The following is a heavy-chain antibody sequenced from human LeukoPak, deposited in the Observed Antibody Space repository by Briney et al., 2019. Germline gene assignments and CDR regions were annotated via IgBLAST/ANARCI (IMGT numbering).Heavy chain of an antibody. CDR2: IHDDGRT. CDR1: GFIVSDYY. Sequence: GGSLRLSCAASGFIVSDYYMSWVRQAPGKGPECVSLIHDDGRTYYADSVKGRFTISRDDSKNTVYLQMNSLKSEDTAVYYCVRDRAVTQVGVEFDPWGRGTLVTVSS. D-gene: IGHD4-17*01. CDR3: VRDRAVTQVGVEFDP. J-gene: IGHJ5*02. V-gene: IGHV3-66*02.